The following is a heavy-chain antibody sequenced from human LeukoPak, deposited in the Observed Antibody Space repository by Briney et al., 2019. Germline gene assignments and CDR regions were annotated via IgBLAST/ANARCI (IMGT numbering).Heavy chain of an antibody. Sequence: PSKTLSLTCTVSGGSISSGAYCWSWIRQRPGKCLEWIGYMYYDGSTYSNPSLKSRLTISVDTSKNEFSLKLSSVTAADTAVYYCARGPYYDFWSGYPYMDVWGKGTTVSVSS. CDR1: GGSISSGAYC. J-gene: IGHJ6*03. V-gene: IGHV4-31*03. D-gene: IGHD3-3*01. CDR2: MYYDGST. CDR3: ARGPYYDFWSGYPYMDV.